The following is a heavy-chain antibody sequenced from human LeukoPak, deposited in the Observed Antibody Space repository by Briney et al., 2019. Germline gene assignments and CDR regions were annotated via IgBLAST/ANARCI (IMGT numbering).Heavy chain of an antibody. J-gene: IGHJ4*02. Sequence: GRSLRLSCAASGFTFSSYAMHWVRQAPGKGLEWVAVISYDGSNKYYADSVKGRFTISRDNSKNTLYLQMNSLRAEDTAVYYCARDRIGTVTTHLPYYWGQGTLVTVSS. CDR3: ARDRIGTVTTHLPYY. V-gene: IGHV3-30-3*01. CDR1: GFTFSSYA. CDR2: ISYDGSNK. D-gene: IGHD4-11*01.